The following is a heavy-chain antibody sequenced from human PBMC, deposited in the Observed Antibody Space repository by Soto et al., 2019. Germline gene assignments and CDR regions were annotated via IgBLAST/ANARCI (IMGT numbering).Heavy chain of an antibody. J-gene: IGHJ3*02. CDR3: ARARLRAVYAFDI. CDR2: IYYSGST. V-gene: IGHV4-31*03. Sequence: QVQLQESDAGLVKASQTLSLTCTVSGGSVSSGAYYWTWIRQRPGKGLEWIGYIYYSGSTYYSPSLKSRLSLSLDTSKNQFSVRLGSVTAADTAMYYCARARLRAVYAFDIWGQGTMVTVSS. D-gene: IGHD5-12*01. CDR1: GGSVSSGAYY.